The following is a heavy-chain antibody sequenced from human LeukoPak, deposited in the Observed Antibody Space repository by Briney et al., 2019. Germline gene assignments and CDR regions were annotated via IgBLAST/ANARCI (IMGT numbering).Heavy chain of an antibody. D-gene: IGHD3-10*01. J-gene: IGHJ4*02. Sequence: GGSLRLSCAASGFTVSSNYMSWVRQAPGKGLEWVSVIYSGGSTYYAGSVKGRFTISRDNSKSTLYIQMNSLRAEDTAVYYCARAKPKNMVRGLIMRRESRYYFDYWGQGTLVTVSS. CDR1: GFTVSSNY. V-gene: IGHV3-53*01. CDR2: IYSGGST. CDR3: ARAKPKNMVRGLIMRRESRYYFDY.